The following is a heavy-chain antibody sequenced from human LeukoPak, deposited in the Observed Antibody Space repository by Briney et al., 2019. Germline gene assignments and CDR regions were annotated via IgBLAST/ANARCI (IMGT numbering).Heavy chain of an antibody. J-gene: IGHJ4*02. D-gene: IGHD3-10*01. CDR2: MNPNSGNT. CDR1: GYTFTSYD. Sequence: AASVKVSCKASGYTFTSYDINWVRQATGQGLEWMGWMNPNSGNTGYTQKFQGRVTITRNTSISTAYMELSSLRSEDTAVYYCARVHYYGSGSYYRSYYFDYWGQGTLVTVSS. CDR3: ARVHYYGSGSYYRSYYFDY. V-gene: IGHV1-8*03.